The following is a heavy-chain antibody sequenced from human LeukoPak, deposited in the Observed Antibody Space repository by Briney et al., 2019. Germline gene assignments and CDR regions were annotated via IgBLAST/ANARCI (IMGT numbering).Heavy chain of an antibody. V-gene: IGHV1-24*01. CDR1: GYTLTELS. Sequence: ASVKVSCKVSGYTLTELSMHWVRQAPGKGLEWMGGFDPEDGETIYAQKFQGRVTMTEDTSTDTAYMELSSLRSEDTAVYYCATDPLFGPPAQMDVWGKGTTVTVSS. CDR3: ATDPLFGPPAQMDV. D-gene: IGHD3-10*01. J-gene: IGHJ6*04. CDR2: FDPEDGET.